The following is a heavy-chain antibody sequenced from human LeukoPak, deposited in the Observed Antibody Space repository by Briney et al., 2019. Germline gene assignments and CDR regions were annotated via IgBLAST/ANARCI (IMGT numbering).Heavy chain of an antibody. V-gene: IGHV3-30*04. CDR3: ARDWAAGSNWFDS. Sequence: GRSLRLSCAASGFTFSSYAMHWVRQAPGKELEWVAVISYDGSNKYYADSVKGRFTISRDNSKNTLYLQMNSLRAEDTAVYYCARDWAAGSNWFDSWGQGTLVTVSS. J-gene: IGHJ5*01. CDR2: ISYDGSNK. D-gene: IGHD6-13*01. CDR1: GFTFSSYA.